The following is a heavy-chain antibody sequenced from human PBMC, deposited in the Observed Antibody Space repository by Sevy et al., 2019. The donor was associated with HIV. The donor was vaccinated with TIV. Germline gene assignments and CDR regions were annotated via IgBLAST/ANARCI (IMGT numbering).Heavy chain of an antibody. Sequence: GGSLRLSCAASGFTFSNAWMSWVRQAPGKGLEWVGRIKSKTDGGTTDYAAPVKGRFTISRDDSKNTLYLQMNSLKTEDTAVYYCTTGLRFLEWLSQNYYYGMDVWGQGTTVTVSS. CDR2: IKSKTDGGTT. CDR3: TTGLRFLEWLSQNYYYGMDV. D-gene: IGHD3-3*01. J-gene: IGHJ6*02. CDR1: GFTFSNAW. V-gene: IGHV3-15*01.